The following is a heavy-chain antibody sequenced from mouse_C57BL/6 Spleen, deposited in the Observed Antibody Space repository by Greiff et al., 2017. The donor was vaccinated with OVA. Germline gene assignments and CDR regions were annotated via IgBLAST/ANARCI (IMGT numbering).Heavy chain of an antibody. Sequence: EVKLVESEGGLVQPGSSMKLSCTASGFTFSDYYMAWVRQVPEKGLEWVANINYDGSSTYYLDSLKSRFIISRDNAKNILYLQMSSLKSEDTATYYCARSHYYGSSFFDYWGQGTTHTVSS. D-gene: IGHD1-1*01. J-gene: IGHJ2*01. CDR1: GFTFSDYY. CDR2: INYDGSST. V-gene: IGHV5-16*01. CDR3: ARSHYYGSSFFDY.